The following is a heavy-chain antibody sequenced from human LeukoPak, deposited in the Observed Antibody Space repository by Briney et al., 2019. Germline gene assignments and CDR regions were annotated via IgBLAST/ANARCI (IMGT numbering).Heavy chain of an antibody. Sequence: GESLKISCQGSGYSFTSYWIGWVRQMPGKGLEWMGIIYPGDSDTRYSPSFQGQVTISADKSISTAYLQWSSLKASDTAMYYCARWGGTDVIVVVTPMDAFDIWGQGTMVTVSS. CDR1: GYSFTSYW. CDR2: IYPGDSDT. V-gene: IGHV5-51*01. J-gene: IGHJ3*02. CDR3: ARWGGTDVIVVVTPMDAFDI. D-gene: IGHD3-22*01.